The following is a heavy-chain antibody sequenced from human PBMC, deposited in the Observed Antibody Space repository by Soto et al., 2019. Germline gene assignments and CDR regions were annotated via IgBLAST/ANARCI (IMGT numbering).Heavy chain of an antibody. CDR3: ARDQGTVAAAEDY. CDR1: GYTFTSYY. V-gene: IGHV1-46*03. CDR2: INPSGGST. D-gene: IGHD6-13*01. Sequence: GASVKVSCKASGYTFTSYYMHWGRQAPGQGLEWMGIINPSGGSTSYAQKFQGRVTMTRDTSTSTVYMELSSLRSGDTAVYYCARDQGTVAAAEDYWGQGPLVTVSS. J-gene: IGHJ4*02.